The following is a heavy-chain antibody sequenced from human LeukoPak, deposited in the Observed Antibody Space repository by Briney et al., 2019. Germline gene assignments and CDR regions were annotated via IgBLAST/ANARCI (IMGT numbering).Heavy chain of an antibody. CDR3: ASSSSGPGDI. CDR2: IIPIFGTA. D-gene: IGHD3-22*01. V-gene: IGHV1-69*06. J-gene: IGHJ3*02. Sequence: GASVKVSRKASGGTFSSYAISWVRQAPGQGLEWMGGIIPIFGTANYAQKFQGRVTITADKSTSTAYMELSSLRSEDTAVYYCASSSSGPGDIWGQGTMVTVSS. CDR1: GGTFSSYA.